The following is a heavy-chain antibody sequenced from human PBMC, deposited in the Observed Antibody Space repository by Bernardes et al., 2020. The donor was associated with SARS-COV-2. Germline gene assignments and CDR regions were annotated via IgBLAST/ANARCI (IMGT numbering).Heavy chain of an antibody. D-gene: IGHD3-9*01. Sequence: GSLRLSCATSGFTFANYAMTWVRQAPGKGLECVAVIFSGGSTYYADSVTGRFTISRDNSRNTLYLQMNSLRADDTAFYYCVRMLTGTFFDFWGQGTLVTVSS. CDR1: GFTFANYA. CDR2: IFSGGST. J-gene: IGHJ4*02. CDR3: VRMLTGTFFDF. V-gene: IGHV3-53*01.